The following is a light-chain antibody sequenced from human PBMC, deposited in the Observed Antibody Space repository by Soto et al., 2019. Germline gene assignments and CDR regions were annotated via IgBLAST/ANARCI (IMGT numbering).Light chain of an antibody. Sequence: DIQMTQSPSSLSASVRDRVTITCRASQSISNYLNWYQQKPGKAPKLLIYAASSLQSGVPSRFSGSGSGTDFTLTISSLQPEDFATYYCQQSYSTPPWTFGQGTKVDIK. V-gene: IGKV1-39*01. CDR1: QSISNY. CDR2: AAS. J-gene: IGKJ1*01. CDR3: QQSYSTPPWT.